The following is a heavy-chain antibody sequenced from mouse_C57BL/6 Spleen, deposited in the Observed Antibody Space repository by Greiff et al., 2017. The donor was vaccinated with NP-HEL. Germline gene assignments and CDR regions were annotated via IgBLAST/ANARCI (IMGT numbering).Heavy chain of an antibody. CDR3: ARHYDYAMYY. CDR1: GYTFTSYW. Sequence: QVQLKQPGAELVMPGASVKLSCKASGYTFTSYWMHWVKQRPGQGLEWIGEIDPSDSYTNYNQKFKGKSTLTVDKSSSTAYVQLSSLTSEDSAFYYCARHYDYAMYYWGQGTSVTVSS. D-gene: IGHD1-1*02. V-gene: IGHV1-69*01. CDR2: IDPSDSYT. J-gene: IGHJ4*01.